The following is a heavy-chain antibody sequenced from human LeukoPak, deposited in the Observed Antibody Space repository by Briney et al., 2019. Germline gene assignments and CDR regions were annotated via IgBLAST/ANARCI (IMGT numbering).Heavy chain of an antibody. CDR1: GGSISNYY. CDR2: IYTSGST. J-gene: IGHJ5*02. D-gene: IGHD2-2*01. V-gene: IGHV4-4*07. CDR3: ARTRYCDSTSCFPWDWFDP. Sequence: PSETLSLTCTVSGGSISNYYWSWIRQPAGKGLEWIGRIYTSGSTNYNPSLKSRVTMSVDTSKNQFSLKLSSVTAADTAVYYCARTRYCDSTSCFPWDWFDPWGQGTLVTVSS.